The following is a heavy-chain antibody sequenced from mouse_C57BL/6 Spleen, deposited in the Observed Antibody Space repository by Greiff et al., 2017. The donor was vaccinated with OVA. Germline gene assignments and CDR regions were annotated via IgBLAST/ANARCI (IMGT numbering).Heavy chain of an antibody. CDR1: GFTFSSYG. Sequence: EVQVVESGGDLVKPGGSLKLSCAASGFTFSSYGMSWVRQTPDKRLEWVATISSGGSYTYYPDSVKGRFTISRDNAKNTLYLQMSSLKSENTAMYYCARHDGSYFDNWGQGTPLTVSS. J-gene: IGHJ2*01. CDR2: ISSGGSYT. CDR3: ARHDGSYFDN. V-gene: IGHV5-6*01.